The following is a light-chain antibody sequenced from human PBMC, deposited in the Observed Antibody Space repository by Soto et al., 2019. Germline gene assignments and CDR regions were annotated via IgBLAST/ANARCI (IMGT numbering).Light chain of an antibody. Sequence: IVLTQSPGTLSLSPVERATLSCRASQTIYSNVAWYQQRPGQAPRLLIYRASARATGIPARFSGSGSGTEFTLTIGSLQSEDSAVYYCQQYQNLWTFGQGTKVDIK. CDR1: QTIYSN. J-gene: IGKJ1*01. V-gene: IGKV3-15*01. CDR3: QQYQNLWT. CDR2: RAS.